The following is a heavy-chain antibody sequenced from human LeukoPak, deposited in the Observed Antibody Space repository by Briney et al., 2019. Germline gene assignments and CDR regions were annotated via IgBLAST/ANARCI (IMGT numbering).Heavy chain of an antibody. CDR1: GGTFSSYA. Sequence: ASVKVSCKASGGTFSSYAISWVRQAPGQGLEWMGGIIPIFGTANYAQKFQGRVTITADESTGTAYMELSSLRSEDTAVYYCASDGGMGYFDSLYFDYWGQGTLVTVSS. CDR3: ASDGGMGYFDSLYFDY. V-gene: IGHV1-69*01. J-gene: IGHJ4*02. D-gene: IGHD3-9*01. CDR2: IIPIFGTA.